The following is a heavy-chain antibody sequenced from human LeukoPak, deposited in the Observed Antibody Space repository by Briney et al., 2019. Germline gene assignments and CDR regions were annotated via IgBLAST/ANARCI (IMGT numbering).Heavy chain of an antibody. V-gene: IGHV4-34*01. D-gene: IGHD4-17*01. J-gene: IGHJ6*03. Sequence: SETLSLTCAVYGGSFSGYYWSWIRQPPGKGLEWIGEINHSGSTNYRPSLKSRVTISVDTSKNQFSLKLSSVTAADTAVYYCARVAVTTPYYMDVWGKGTTVTISS. CDR3: ARVAVTTPYYMDV. CDR2: INHSGST. CDR1: GGSFSGYY.